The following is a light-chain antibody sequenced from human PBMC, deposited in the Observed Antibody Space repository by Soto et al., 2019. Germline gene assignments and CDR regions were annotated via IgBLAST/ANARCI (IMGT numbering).Light chain of an antibody. CDR2: SND. J-gene: IGLJ2*01. Sequence: QSVLTQPPSASGTPGQRVTISCSGNGSNIGSNTVNWYQQFPGTAPKLLIYSNDQRPFGVPDRFSGSKSGTSASLAISGLQTEDEADYYCAAWDESLTGRVVFGGGTKLTVL. CDR1: GSNIGSNT. V-gene: IGLV1-44*01. CDR3: AAWDESLTGRVV.